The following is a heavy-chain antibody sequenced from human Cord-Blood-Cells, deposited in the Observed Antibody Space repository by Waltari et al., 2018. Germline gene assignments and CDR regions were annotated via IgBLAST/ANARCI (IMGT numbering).Heavy chain of an antibody. V-gene: IGHV3-30*04. CDR3: ARVGLGIYSWYFDL. CDR1: GFTFSSYA. Sequence: QVQLVESGGGVVQPGRSLRLSCAASGFTFSSYAMHWVRQAPGKGVEWGAIISYDGSNKYYADSVKGRFTIYRDNSKNTLYLQMKSLRAEDTSVYYWARVGLGIYSWYFDLWGRGTLVTVSS. CDR2: ISYDGSNK. D-gene: IGHD7-27*01. J-gene: IGHJ2*01.